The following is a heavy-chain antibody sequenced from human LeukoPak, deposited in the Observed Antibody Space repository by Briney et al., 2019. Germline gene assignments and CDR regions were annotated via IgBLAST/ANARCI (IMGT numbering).Heavy chain of an antibody. CDR3: ARGVVVVPAALKVHWFDP. CDR2: INHSGST. Sequence: SETLSLTCAVYGGSFSGYYWSWIRQPPGKGLEWIGEINHSGSTNYNPSLKSRVTISVDTSKNQFSLKLSSVTAADTAVYYCARGVVVVPAALKVHWFDPWGQGTLVTVSS. J-gene: IGHJ5*02. V-gene: IGHV4-34*01. D-gene: IGHD2-2*01. CDR1: GGSFSGYY.